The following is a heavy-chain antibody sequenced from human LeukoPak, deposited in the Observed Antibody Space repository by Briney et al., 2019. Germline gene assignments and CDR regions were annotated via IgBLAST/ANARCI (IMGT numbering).Heavy chain of an antibody. J-gene: IGHJ4*02. D-gene: IGHD4-17*01. CDR2: IYNSGST. Sequence: PSETLSLTCTVSGGSISSYYWSWIRQPAGRGLEWIGRIYNSGSTNYNPSLKSRVTMSVDTSKNQISLKLNAVTAADTAVYYCASEYGDFDYWGQGTLVTVSS. CDR3: ASEYGDFDY. CDR1: GGSISSYY. V-gene: IGHV4-4*07.